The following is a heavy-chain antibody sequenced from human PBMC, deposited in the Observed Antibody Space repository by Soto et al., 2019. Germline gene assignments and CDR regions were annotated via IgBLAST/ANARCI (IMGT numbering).Heavy chain of an antibody. J-gene: IGHJ6*02. D-gene: IGHD2-2*01. CDR3: ARDFGDIVVVPAADSEGYYYYYGMDV. CDR2: ISSSSSTI. CDR1: GFTFSSYS. V-gene: IGHV3-48*02. Sequence: EVQLVESGGGLVQPGGSLRLSCAASGFTFSSYSMNWVRQAPGTGLEWVSYISSSSSTIYYADSVKGRFTISSDNAKNSLYLQMNSLRDEDTAVYYCARDFGDIVVVPAADSEGYYYYYGMDVWGQGTTVTVSS.